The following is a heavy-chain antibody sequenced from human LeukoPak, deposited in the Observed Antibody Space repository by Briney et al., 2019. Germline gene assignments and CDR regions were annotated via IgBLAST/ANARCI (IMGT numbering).Heavy chain of an antibody. CDR3: ARDRAGYYDSSGYSFGSWFDP. CDR1: GFTFSTYW. V-gene: IGHV3-7*03. J-gene: IGHJ5*02. CDR2: IKLDGSEK. D-gene: IGHD3-22*01. Sequence: GGSLRLSCAASGFTFSTYWMSWVRQAPGKGLEWVANIKLDGSEKYYVDSVKGRFTISGDNAKNSLYLQMNSLRAEDTAVYYCARDRAGYYDSSGYSFGSWFDPWGQGTLVTVSS.